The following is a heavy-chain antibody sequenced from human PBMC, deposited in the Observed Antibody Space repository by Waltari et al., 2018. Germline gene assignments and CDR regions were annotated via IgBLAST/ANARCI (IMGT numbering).Heavy chain of an antibody. CDR2: TKQDGRDK. CDR1: GFTFSEFW. Sequence: EVQLVESGGGLVQPGGSLRLSCAASGFTFSEFWMRWVRQAPGKGLEWVDNTKQDGRDKYNVESVKGRFTISRDNANNLLFLQMNSLRVDDTALYYCSSMDFWGKGTTVIVSS. J-gene: IGHJ6*03. CDR3: SSMDF. V-gene: IGHV3-7*01.